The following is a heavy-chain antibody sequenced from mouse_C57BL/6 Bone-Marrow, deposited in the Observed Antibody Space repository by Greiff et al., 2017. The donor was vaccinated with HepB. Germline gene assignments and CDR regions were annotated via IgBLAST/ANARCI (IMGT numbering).Heavy chain of an antibody. CDR2: INPNNGGT. CDR1: GYTFTDYN. CDR3: ARLLLRSYYFDY. J-gene: IGHJ2*01. D-gene: IGHD1-1*01. V-gene: IGHV1-22*01. Sequence: VQLQQSGPELVKPGASVKMSCKASGYTFTDYNMHWVKQSHGKSLEWIGYINPNNGGTSYNQKFKGKATVTVIKSSSTAYMELRSLTSEDSAVYYCARLLLRSYYFDYWGQGTTLTVSS.